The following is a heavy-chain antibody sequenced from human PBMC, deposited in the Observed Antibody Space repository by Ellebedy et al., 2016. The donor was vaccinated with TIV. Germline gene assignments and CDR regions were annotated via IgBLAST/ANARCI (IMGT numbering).Heavy chain of an antibody. CDR2: IYQDGSQK. CDR1: GFNFRSYW. Sequence: GESLKISCAASGFNFRSYWMGWVRQAPGKGLAWVANIYQDGSQKYYVDSAEGRFTISRDNAKNSLYLEMKSLRVEDTAMYYCARRGSYGDYAVQVNNWFDRWGRGTLVSVSS. J-gene: IGHJ5*02. CDR3: ARRGSYGDYAVQVNNWFDR. V-gene: IGHV3-7*01. D-gene: IGHD4-17*01.